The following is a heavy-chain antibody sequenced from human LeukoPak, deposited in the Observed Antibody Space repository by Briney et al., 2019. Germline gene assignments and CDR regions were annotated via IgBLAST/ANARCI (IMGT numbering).Heavy chain of an antibody. CDR1: GFTLSSYW. V-gene: IGHV3-7*04. Sequence: GGSLILSCAASGFTLSSYWMSWVRQAPGKGLEWVANIKEDGSGKYYVDSVKGRFTISRDNAKNSLYLQMNSLRAEDTAVYYCARDSSRSSGSSNDYWGQGTLVTVSS. J-gene: IGHJ4*02. CDR3: ARDSSRSSGSSNDY. CDR2: IKEDGSGK. D-gene: IGHD3-10*01.